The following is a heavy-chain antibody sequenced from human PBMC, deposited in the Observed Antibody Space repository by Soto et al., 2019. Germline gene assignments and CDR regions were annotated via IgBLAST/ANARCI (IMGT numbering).Heavy chain of an antibody. CDR2: MYHSGST. Sequence: SETLSLTCAVSGGSISSGGYSWSWIRQPPGKGLEWIGYMYHSGSTYYNPSLKSRVTISIDRSKNQFSLKLSSVTAADTAVYYCARGGYCSDGVCYVWLDQWGQGTLVTVSS. V-gene: IGHV4-30-2*01. J-gene: IGHJ4*02. CDR1: GGSISSGGYS. D-gene: IGHD2-8*01. CDR3: ARGGYCSDGVCYVWLDQ.